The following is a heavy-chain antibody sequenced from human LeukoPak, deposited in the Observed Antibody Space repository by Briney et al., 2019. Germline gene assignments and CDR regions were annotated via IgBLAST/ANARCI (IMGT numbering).Heavy chain of an antibody. V-gene: IGHV3-7*01. CDR1: GFTFSNYW. CDR2: IKQDGSET. D-gene: IGHD5-18*01. Sequence: GGSLRLSCAASGFTFSNYWMNWVRQAPGKGLEGVANIKQDGSETYYVDSVKGRFTISRDNAKNSLYLQMNSLRDEDTAVYYCARGGSGYSYGKIDSWGQGILVTVSS. CDR3: ARGGSGYSYGKIDS. J-gene: IGHJ4*02.